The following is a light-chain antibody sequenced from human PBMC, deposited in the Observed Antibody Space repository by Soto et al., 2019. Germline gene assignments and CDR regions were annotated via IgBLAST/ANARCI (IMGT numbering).Light chain of an antibody. CDR3: QQYNSFPWT. V-gene: IGKV1-5*03. J-gene: IGKJ1*01. Sequence: DIQMTQSPSTLSASVGDRVTITCRASQSISSDLTWYQQKPGKAPKLLIYTASNLESGVPSRFSGSGSGTEFTLTISSLQPDDFAAYYCQQYNSFPWTFGQGTKVDIK. CDR1: QSISSD. CDR2: TAS.